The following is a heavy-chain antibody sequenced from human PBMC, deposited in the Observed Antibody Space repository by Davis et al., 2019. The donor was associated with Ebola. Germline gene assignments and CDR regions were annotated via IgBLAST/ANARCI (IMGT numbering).Heavy chain of an antibody. Sequence: GESLKTSCKGSGYVFSCYLIGLVRPVPGKGLEWMGIIYPGDSETRYSPSFQGQVTISADKSITTAYLQWSSLKASDSAMYYCARVDIVTMGCSDSWGQGTLVTVSS. CDR1: GYVFSCYL. V-gene: IGHV5-51*01. D-gene: IGHD5-12*01. J-gene: IGHJ4*02. CDR2: IYPGDSET. CDR3: ARVDIVTMGCSDS.